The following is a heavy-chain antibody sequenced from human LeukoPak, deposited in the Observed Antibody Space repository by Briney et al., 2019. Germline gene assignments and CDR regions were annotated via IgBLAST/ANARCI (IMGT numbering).Heavy chain of an antibody. CDR3: ARRNDPWSGPRNWFDP. V-gene: IGHV4-31*03. CDR2: IYHTGDT. D-gene: IGHD3-3*01. Sequence: PSETLSLTCTVSSGSFSSGGYYWSCIRQHPGKGLEWIGNIYHTGDTFYNPSLQSRFIISVDTSKNQFSLKVSSVTAADTAIYYCARRNDPWSGPRNWFDPWGQGILVTVSS. CDR1: SGSFSSGGYY. J-gene: IGHJ5*02.